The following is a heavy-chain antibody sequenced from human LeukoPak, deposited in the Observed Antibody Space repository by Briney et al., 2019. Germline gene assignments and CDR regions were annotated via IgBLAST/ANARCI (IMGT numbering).Heavy chain of an antibody. Sequence: GSSVTVSFTSSVYSFIIYGISWVRQAPGQGPERMGGISTYNSCANYAKKLQGRVTMTTETSTSTAYWELRSLISDAAAVYYCARNNSDWYGYMDVWGKWATVTVSA. J-gene: IGHJ6*04. V-gene: IGHV1-18*04. CDR2: ISTYNSCA. CDR3: ARNNSDWYGYMDV. D-gene: IGHD6-19*01. CDR1: VYSFIIYG.